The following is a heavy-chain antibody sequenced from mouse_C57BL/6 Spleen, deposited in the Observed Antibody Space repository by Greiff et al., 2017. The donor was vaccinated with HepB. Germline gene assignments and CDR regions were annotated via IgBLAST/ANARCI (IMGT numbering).Heavy chain of an antibody. J-gene: IGHJ3*01. D-gene: IGHD1-1*01. Sequence: EVMLVESGGGLVKPGGSLKLSCAASRFTFSDYGMHWVRQAPEQGLEWVAYISRGSSTIYYADTVKGRFTISRDNAKNTLFLQMTSLRSEDTAMYYCARGDYYGSTQFAYWGQGTLVTVSA. CDR1: RFTFSDYG. CDR3: ARGDYYGSTQFAY. V-gene: IGHV5-17*01. CDR2: ISRGSSTI.